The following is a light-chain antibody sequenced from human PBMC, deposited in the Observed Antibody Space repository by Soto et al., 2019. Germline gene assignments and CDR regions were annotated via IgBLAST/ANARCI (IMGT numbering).Light chain of an antibody. CDR1: QRVSTN. CDR2: GAS. Sequence: DIVMTQSPATLSVSPGERATLSCRASQRVSTNLAWYQQKPGQAPRLLIYGASTRATAIPARFSGSWSGTAFTLTLSSLQSEDFAVDYCQQYNNLPLYTFGQGTKLEIK. J-gene: IGKJ2*01. V-gene: IGKV3-15*01. CDR3: QQYNNLPLYT.